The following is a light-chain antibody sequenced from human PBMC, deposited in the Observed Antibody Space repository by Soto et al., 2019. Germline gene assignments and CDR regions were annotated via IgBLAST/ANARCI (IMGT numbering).Light chain of an antibody. Sequence: DIQMTQSPSSLSASVVDRVTITCRASQSITTYLNWYQQKPGKAPKLLIFAASTLQSGVPSRFSGSGSGTDFTLTISILQPEDFATYYCQQSYSTPLTCGRGPTGDLK. J-gene: IGKJ4*01. CDR3: QQSYSTPLT. CDR2: AAS. V-gene: IGKV1-39*01. CDR1: QSITTY.